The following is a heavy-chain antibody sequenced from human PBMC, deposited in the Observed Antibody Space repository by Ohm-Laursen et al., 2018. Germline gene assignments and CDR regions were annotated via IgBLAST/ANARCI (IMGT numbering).Heavy chain of an antibody. CDR2: ISSSSSTI. V-gene: IGHV3-48*01. CDR3: ARSIKDYGDYG. J-gene: IGHJ4*02. CDR1: GFTFSSYS. D-gene: IGHD4-17*01. Sequence: SLRLSCAASGFTFSSYSMNWVRQAPGKGLEWVSYISSSSSTIYYADSVKGRFTISRDNSKNTLYLQMNSLRAEDTAVYYCARSIKDYGDYGWGQGTLVTVSS.